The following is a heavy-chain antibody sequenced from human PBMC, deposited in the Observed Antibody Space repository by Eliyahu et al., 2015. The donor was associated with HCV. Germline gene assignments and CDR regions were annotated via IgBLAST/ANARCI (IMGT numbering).Heavy chain of an antibody. Sequence: QLQLQESGPGLVKPSETLSLTCTVSGDSITSSSYYWGWIRXPPGKGLGWVGSISYSGSTQDNPSLKSRLTMSVDTSKNQFSLRLSSVTAADTAVYYCASDRDSSYRAVFDYWGQGTLVTVSS. CDR3: ASDRDSSYRAVFDY. D-gene: IGHD6-19*01. CDR1: GDSITSSSYY. CDR2: ISYSGST. J-gene: IGHJ4*02. V-gene: IGHV4-39*07.